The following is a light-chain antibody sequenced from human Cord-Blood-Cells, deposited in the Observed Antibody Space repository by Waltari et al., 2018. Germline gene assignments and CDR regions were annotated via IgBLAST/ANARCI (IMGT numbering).Light chain of an antibody. CDR1: SSDVGGYNY. Sequence: QSALTQPPSASGSPGPSVTISCTGTSSDVGGYNYVSWNQRHPGKAPKLMIYEISKRPSGGPDRFSGSQSGNTASLTVSGLQAEDEADYYCSSYAGSNNFVVFGGGNKLTVL. J-gene: IGLJ2*01. V-gene: IGLV2-8*01. CDR2: EIS. CDR3: SSYAGSNNFVV.